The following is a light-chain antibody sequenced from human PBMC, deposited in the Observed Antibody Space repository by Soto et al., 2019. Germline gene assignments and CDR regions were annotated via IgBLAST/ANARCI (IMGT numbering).Light chain of an antibody. Sequence: QSVLTQPASVSGSPGQSIAISCTGSSSDIGIYKYVSWYQQHPGKVPKLIIYEVTNRPSGVSNRFSGSKSGNAASLTISGLQAEDEADYYCSSYTRSSSVVFGGGTKVTVL. CDR3: SSYTRSSSVV. J-gene: IGLJ3*02. CDR2: EVT. CDR1: SSDIGIYKY. V-gene: IGLV2-14*01.